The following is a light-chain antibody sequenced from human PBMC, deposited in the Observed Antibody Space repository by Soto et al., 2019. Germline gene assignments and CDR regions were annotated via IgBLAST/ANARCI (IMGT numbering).Light chain of an antibody. CDR2: AAS. CDR3: QQSHSTPAT. J-gene: IGKJ4*01. Sequence: DIQMTQSPSSLSASVGYRVSITCRASQSIASYLNWYHKKPGKAPNLLIYAASNLESGVTSRISGSGSGTDFTLTINSLQHEDFATYYCQQSHSTPATFGGGTKVDIK. V-gene: IGKV1-39*01. CDR1: QSIASY.